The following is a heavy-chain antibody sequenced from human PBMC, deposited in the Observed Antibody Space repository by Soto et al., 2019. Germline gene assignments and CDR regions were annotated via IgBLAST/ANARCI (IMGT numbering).Heavy chain of an antibody. D-gene: IGHD3-22*01. J-gene: IGHJ6*02. CDR3: ARLYYYDSSGEGYGMDV. CDR2: INPSGGST. V-gene: IGHV1-46*01. CDR1: GYTFTSYY. Sequence: ASVKVSCKASGYTFTSYYMHWVRQAPGQGLEWMGIINPSGGSTSYAQKFQGRVTMTRDTSTSTVYMELSSLRSEDTAVYYCARLYYYDSSGEGYGMDVWGQGTTVTVSS.